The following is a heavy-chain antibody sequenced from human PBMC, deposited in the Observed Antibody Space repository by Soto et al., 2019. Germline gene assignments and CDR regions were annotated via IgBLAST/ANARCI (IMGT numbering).Heavy chain of an antibody. D-gene: IGHD3-10*01. V-gene: IGHV1-3*01. CDR3: FGEPFRLVAFDI. CDR2: INAGNGNT. Sequence: GASVKVSCKASGYTFTSYAMHGVRQAPGQRLEWMGWINAGNGNTKYSQKFQGRVTITRDTSASTAYMELSSLRSEDTAVYYCFGEPFRLVAFDIWGQGKMVTVSS. J-gene: IGHJ3*02. CDR1: GYTFTSYA.